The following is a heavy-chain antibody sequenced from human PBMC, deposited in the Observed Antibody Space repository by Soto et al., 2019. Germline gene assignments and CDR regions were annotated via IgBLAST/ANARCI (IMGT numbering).Heavy chain of an antibody. CDR2: ISGSGTNT. Sequence: EVQLLESGGDLVQPGGSLRLSCAASGFTFNNYAMGWVRQAPGRGLEWVSGISGSGTNTYYADSVNGRFTISRDKSKNTLSLQMNTLRAEDTAIYYCAKVGYGDRHYFDYWGQGTLVTVSS. D-gene: IGHD4-17*01. V-gene: IGHV3-23*01. J-gene: IGHJ4*02. CDR3: AKVGYGDRHYFDY. CDR1: GFTFNNYA.